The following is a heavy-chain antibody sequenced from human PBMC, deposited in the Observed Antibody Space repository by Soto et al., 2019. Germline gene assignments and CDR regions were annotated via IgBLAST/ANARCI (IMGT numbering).Heavy chain of an antibody. CDR1: EFPFSNYA. J-gene: IGHJ4*02. V-gene: IGHV3-23*01. Sequence: EVQLLESGGGLVQPGGSLRLSCAASEFPFSNYALNWVRQAPGKGLEWVSSLSGSGASTYYADSVKGRFTISRDNSKNTLNLQMNSLRAEDTALYYCAFTDFGSARGCWGREPWSPSPQ. D-gene: IGHD3-3*01. CDR3: AFTDFGSARGC. CDR2: LSGSGAST.